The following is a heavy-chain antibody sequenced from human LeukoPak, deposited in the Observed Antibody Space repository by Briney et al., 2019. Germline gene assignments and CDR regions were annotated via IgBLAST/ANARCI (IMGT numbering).Heavy chain of an antibody. CDR1: NGSINSGGHS. CDR3: ARDRSGYFDFDY. J-gene: IGHJ4*02. CDR2: IYYSGST. Sequence: SQTLSLTCTVSNGSINSGGHSWSWIRQHPGQGLEWIAYIYYSGSTYYNPSLKSRVIMSVDTSKNQFSLRLTSVTAADTAIYYCARDRSGYFDFDYWGQGTLVTVSS. D-gene: IGHD3-3*01. V-gene: IGHV4-31*03.